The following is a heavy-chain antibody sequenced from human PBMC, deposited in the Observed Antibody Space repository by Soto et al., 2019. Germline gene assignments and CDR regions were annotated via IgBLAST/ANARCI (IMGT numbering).Heavy chain of an antibody. D-gene: IGHD3-10*01. CDR3: ARDVSSDTTGFRGYDL. CDR2: FIPIFVSA. Sequence: SSVKVSCKASGGTVSSYAITWVRQAPGKGLEWMGVFIPIFVSAHYAPKFQGRITITADESTSTAYMELSGLTSEDTAIYYCARDVSSDTTGFRGYDLWGQGTQVTVSS. J-gene: IGHJ4*02. CDR1: GGTVSSYA. V-gene: IGHV1-69*13.